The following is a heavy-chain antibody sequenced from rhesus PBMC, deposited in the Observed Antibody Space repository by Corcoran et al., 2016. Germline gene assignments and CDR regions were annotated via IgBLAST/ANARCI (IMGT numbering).Heavy chain of an antibody. D-gene: IGHD3-34*01. CDR1: GGSISSGYG. Sequence: QVQLQESGPGLVKHSETLSLTCAVSGGSISSGYGWSWICQPPGKGLEGIGHIYGSIGSTYYNPSLKSRVTISKDTSKNQFSLKLSSVTAADTAVYYCARKAGVIKGTYFDIWGPGTPITISS. V-gene: IGHV4S7*01. J-gene: IGHJ2*01. CDR2: IYGSIGST. CDR3: ARKAGVIKGTYFDI.